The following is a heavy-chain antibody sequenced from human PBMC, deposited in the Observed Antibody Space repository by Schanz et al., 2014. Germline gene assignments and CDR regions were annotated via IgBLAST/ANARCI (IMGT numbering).Heavy chain of an antibody. V-gene: IGHV3-48*03. J-gene: IGHJ4*02. CDR3: AREKRRTEVVLDH. Sequence: EVQLVESGGGLVQPGGSVRLSCAVSGFTFSSYAMSWVRQAPGKGLEWVSYITSGSAKFYADSVKGRFTISRDNAKNSLYLQMNSLRAEDTAVYYCAREKRRTEVVLDHWGQGTLVTVS. CDR1: GFTFSSYA. CDR2: ITSGSAK.